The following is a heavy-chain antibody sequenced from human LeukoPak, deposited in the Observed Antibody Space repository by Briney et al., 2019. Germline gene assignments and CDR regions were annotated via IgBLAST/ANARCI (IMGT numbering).Heavy chain of an antibody. CDR2: IYYSGST. CDR1: GGSISSYY. J-gene: IGHJ4*02. CDR3: SRGSSGYSYG. Sequence: SETVSLTCTVSGGSISSYYWSWIRQPPGKGLEWIGYIYYSGSTNYNPTLKSRVTISVDTSKNQFSLKLSSVTAADTAVYYCSRGSSGYSYGWGQGTLVTVSS. V-gene: IGHV4-59*01. D-gene: IGHD3-22*01.